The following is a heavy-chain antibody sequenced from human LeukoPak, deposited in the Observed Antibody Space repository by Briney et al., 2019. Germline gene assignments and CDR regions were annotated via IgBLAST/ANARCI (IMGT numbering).Heavy chain of an antibody. J-gene: IGHJ3*02. V-gene: IGHV4-38-2*02. D-gene: IGHD6-13*01. CDR1: GYSISSGYY. CDR3: ARLTAATGVWAFDI. CDR2: IYHSGST. Sequence: SETLSLTCTVSGYSISSGYYWGWIRQPPGKGLEWIGSIYHSGSTYYNPSLKSRVTISVDMSKNQFSLKLSSVTAADTAVYYCARLTAATGVWAFDIWGQGTMVTVSS.